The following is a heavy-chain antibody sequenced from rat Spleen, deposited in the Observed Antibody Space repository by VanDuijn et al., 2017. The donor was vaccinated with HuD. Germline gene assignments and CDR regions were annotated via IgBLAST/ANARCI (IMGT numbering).Heavy chain of an antibody. J-gene: IGHJ4*01. V-gene: IGHV2S63*01. Sequence: EVQLKESGPGLVQPSQTLSLTCTVSGFSLTDYSVHWVRQPPGKGLEWMGVRWSGGSTAYNSALKSRLSFSRDTSKSQVFLKMNSLQTEDTAIYYCTRDQQGVMDAWGQGASVTVSS. CDR3: TRDQQGVMDA. CDR1: GFSLTDYS. CDR2: RWSGGST.